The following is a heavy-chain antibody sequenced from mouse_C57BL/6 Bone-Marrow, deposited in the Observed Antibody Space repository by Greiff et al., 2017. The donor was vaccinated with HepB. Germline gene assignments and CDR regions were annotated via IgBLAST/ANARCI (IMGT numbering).Heavy chain of an antibody. V-gene: IGHV5-16*01. CDR2: INYDGSST. CDR1: GFTFSDYY. CDR3: ARDPYDGYYVGYFDV. D-gene: IGHD2-3*01. Sequence: EVKLMESEGGLVQPGSSMKLSCTASGFTFSDYYMAWVRQVPEKGLEWVANINYDGSSTYYLDSLKSRFIISRDNAKNILYLQMSSLKSEDTATYYCARDPYDGYYVGYFDVWGTGTTVTVSS. J-gene: IGHJ1*03.